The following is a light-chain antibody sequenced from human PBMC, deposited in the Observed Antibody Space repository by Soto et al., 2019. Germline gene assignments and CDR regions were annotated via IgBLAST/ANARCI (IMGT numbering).Light chain of an antibody. CDR3: EQYDSVPRT. J-gene: IGKJ1*01. V-gene: IGKV1-5*03. CDR1: QAISRW. CDR2: KAS. Sequence: DSELSRYHKTGCASRRDRVTITGRASQAISRWLAWYQQKPGKAPKLLIYKASSLESGVPSRLSGSGSGTEFTLTLSSLQPDDSATYYCEQYDSVPRTFGQGTKVDIK.